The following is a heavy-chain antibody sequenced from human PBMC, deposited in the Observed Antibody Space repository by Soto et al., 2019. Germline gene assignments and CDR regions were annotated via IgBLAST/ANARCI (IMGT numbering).Heavy chain of an antibody. V-gene: IGHV4-34*01. D-gene: IGHD3-9*01. J-gene: IGHJ1*01. CDR3: ARGRHILTGYYMAARGEYFQH. CDR2: INHSGST. CDR1: GGSFSGYY. Sequence: QVQLQQWGAGLLKPSETLSLTCAVYGGSFSGYYWSWIRQPPGKGLEWIGEINHSGSTNYNPSLNGRIHISVDTSKNQYSLKLSSVTAADTAVYYWARGRHILTGYYMAARGEYFQHWGQGTLVTVSS.